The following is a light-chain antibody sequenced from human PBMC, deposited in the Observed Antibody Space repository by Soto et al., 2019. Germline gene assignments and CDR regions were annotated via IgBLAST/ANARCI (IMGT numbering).Light chain of an antibody. V-gene: IGKV4-1*01. CDR3: QQYXXTPVT. CDR2: WAS. J-gene: IGKJ5*01. Sequence: DIVMTQSPDSLAVSLGERATINCKSSLSLLYSSNNKNYLAWYQQKPGQPPKLLIHWASTRESGVPDRFSGSGSGTDFTLTIXSLQAEDVAXYYXQQYXXTPVTFGQGTRLEIK. CDR1: LSLLYSSNNKNY.